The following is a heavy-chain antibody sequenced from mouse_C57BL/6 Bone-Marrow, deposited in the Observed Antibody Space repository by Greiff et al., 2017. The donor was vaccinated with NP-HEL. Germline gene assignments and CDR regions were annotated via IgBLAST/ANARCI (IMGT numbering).Heavy chain of an antibody. CDR1: SYTFTSYW. V-gene: IGHV1-52*01. CDR2: IDPSDSET. J-gene: IGHJ2*01. CDR3: ARDGIYYGNYGLYYFDY. Sequence: QVQLQQPGAELVRPGSSVKLSCKASSYTFTSYWMHWVKQRPIQGLEWIGNIDPSDSETHYNQKFKDKATLTVDKSSSTAYMQLSSLTSEDSAVYYCARDGIYYGNYGLYYFDYWGQGTTLTVSS. D-gene: IGHD2-1*01.